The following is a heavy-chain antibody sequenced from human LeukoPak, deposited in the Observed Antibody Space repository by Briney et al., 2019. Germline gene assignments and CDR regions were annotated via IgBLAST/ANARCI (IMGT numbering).Heavy chain of an antibody. CDR2: INPSGGST. D-gene: IGHD2-2*01. CDR1: GYPFTTYP. Sequence: ASVKVSCKASGYPFTTYPMHWVRQAPGQGLEWMGIINPSGGSTNYAQKFQGRVTMTRDTSTSTVYMELSSLRPEDTAVYYCARLGYCGSTTCQWGQGTVVTVSS. CDR3: ARLGYCGSTTCQ. J-gene: IGHJ4*02. V-gene: IGHV1-46*01.